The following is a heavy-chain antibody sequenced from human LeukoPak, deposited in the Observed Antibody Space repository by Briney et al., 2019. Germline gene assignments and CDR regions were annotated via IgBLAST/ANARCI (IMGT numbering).Heavy chain of an antibody. CDR3: ARGMGLHLGELSFYYYYYMDV. CDR2: IKQDGSEK. Sequence: GGSLRLSCAASGFTFSSYVMSWVRQAPGKGLEWVANIKQDGSEKYYVDSVKGRVTISRDNAKNSLYLQMNSLRAEDTAVYYCARGMGLHLGELSFYYYYYMDVWGKGTTVTISS. CDR1: GFTFSSYV. J-gene: IGHJ6*03. V-gene: IGHV3-7*04. D-gene: IGHD3-16*02.